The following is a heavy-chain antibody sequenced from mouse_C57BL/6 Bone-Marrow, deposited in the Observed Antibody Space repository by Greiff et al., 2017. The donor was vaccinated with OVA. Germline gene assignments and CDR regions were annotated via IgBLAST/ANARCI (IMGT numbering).Heavy chain of an antibody. Sequence: LQESGPELVKPGASVKISCKASGYSFTSYYIHWVKQRPGQGLEWIGWIYPGSGNTKYNEKFKGKATLTADTSSSTAYMQLSSLTSEDSAVYYCGGSYYFDYWGQGTTLTVSS. J-gene: IGHJ2*01. V-gene: IGHV1-66*01. CDR3: GGSYYFDY. CDR1: GYSFTSYY. CDR2: IYPGSGNT.